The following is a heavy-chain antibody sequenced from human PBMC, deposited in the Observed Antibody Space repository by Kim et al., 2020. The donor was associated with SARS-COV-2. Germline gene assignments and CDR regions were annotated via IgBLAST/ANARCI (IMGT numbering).Heavy chain of an antibody. J-gene: IGHJ4*02. CDR3: AKLKTTTIRLFDY. V-gene: IGHV3-23*01. Sequence: YADSVKGRFTISRDNSKNTLYLQMNSLRAEDTAVYYCAKLKTTTIRLFDYWGQGTLVTVSS. D-gene: IGHD1-26*01.